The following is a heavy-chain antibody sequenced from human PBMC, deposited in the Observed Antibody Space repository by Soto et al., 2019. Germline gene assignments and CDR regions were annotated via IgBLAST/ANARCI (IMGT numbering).Heavy chain of an antibody. D-gene: IGHD2-2*01. CDR3: ARERCSSTSCYQDYYYYGMDV. CDR2: ISAYNGNT. CDR1: GYTFTSYG. V-gene: IGHV1-18*01. J-gene: IGHJ6*02. Sequence: ASVKLSCKASGYTFTSYGISWVRQAPGQGLEWMGWISAYNGNTNYAQKLQGRVTMTTDTSTSTAYMELRSLRSDDTAVYYCARERCSSTSCYQDYYYYGMDVWGQGTTVTVSS.